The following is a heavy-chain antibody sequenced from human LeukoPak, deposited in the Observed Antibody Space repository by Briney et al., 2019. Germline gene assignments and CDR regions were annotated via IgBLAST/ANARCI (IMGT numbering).Heavy chain of an antibody. V-gene: IGHV4-34*01. Sequence: TSETLSLTCAAYGGASSGYYCTWIRQPPGKGLEWIGEIDHRGSTHYNPSRQSRVTISIDTSKNQFSLKVSSVTAADTALYYCARTRDGYLRYWSQGSLVTVSS. D-gene: IGHD5-24*01. CDR3: ARTRDGYLRY. CDR1: GGASSGYY. CDR2: IDHRGST. J-gene: IGHJ4*02.